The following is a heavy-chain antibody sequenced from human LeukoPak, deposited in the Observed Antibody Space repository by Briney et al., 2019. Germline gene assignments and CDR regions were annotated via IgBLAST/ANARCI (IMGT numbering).Heavy chain of an antibody. CDR1: GFTFSSYG. CDR3: AKDLSSSWYPNLSYYYYGMDV. V-gene: IGHV3-30*18. Sequence: GGSLRLSCAASGFTFSSYGMHWVRQAPGKGLEWVAVISYDGSNKYYAVSVKGRFTISRDNSRNTLYLQMNSLRAEDTAVYYCAKDLSSSWYPNLSYYYYGMDVWGQGTTVTVSS. D-gene: IGHD6-13*01. J-gene: IGHJ6*02. CDR2: ISYDGSNK.